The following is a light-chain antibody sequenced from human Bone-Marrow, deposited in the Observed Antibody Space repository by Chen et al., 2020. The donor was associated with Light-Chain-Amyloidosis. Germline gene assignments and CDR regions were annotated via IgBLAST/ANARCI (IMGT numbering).Light chain of an antibody. Sequence: QSALTQHASVSGTPGQSITISCTGTSSDVGGDNHVSWYQQHPDKAPKLMIYEVTNRPSWVPDRFPGSKSDSAASLTISGLQTEDEAVYCCSSYTITNTLVFGSWTRVTVL. J-gene: IGLJ1*01. CDR3: SSYTITNTLV. CDR2: EVT. V-gene: IGLV2-14*01. CDR1: SSDVGGDNH.